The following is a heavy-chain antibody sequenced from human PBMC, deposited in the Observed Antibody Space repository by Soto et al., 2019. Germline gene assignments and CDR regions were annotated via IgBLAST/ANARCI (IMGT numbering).Heavy chain of an antibody. V-gene: IGHV3-30-3*01. CDR3: ARDRSKRGLEWLLLRRGGNYGMGV. J-gene: IGHJ6*02. Sequence: GGSLRLSCAASGFTFSSYAMHWVRQAPGKGLEWVAVISYDGSNKYYADSVKGRFTISRDNSKNTLYLQMNSLRAEDTAVYYCARDRSKRGLEWLLLRRGGNYGMGVWGQGTTVTVSS. CDR1: GFTFSSYA. CDR2: ISYDGSNK. D-gene: IGHD3-22*01.